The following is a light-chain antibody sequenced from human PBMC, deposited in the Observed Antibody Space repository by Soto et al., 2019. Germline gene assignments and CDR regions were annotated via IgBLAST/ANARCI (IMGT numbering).Light chain of an antibody. CDR3: QHYYSYPHT. J-gene: IGKJ2*01. CDR2: AAS. V-gene: IGKV1-8*01. CDR1: QGISSY. Sequence: IRMTQSTSSLSASTGDRVTITCRASQGISSYLAWYQQKPGKAPKLLIYAASTLQSGVPTRLSGSGTGRDYTLNITCLQSEDFATSYSQHYYSYPHTVGQGTKLEIK.